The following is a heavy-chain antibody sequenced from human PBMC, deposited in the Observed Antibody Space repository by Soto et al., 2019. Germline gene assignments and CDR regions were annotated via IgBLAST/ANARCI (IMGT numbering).Heavy chain of an antibody. Sequence: GVSLRLSCAASGFIFSNYVMSWVRQAPGKGLEWVSSISVGGSTIDYADSVKGRFTISRDNSKNTMYLQMNSLTAEDSALYYCAKDGMLNTAMEYYFDSWGQGTRVTVSS. V-gene: IGHV3-23*01. CDR2: ISVGGSTI. J-gene: IGHJ4*02. D-gene: IGHD5-18*01. CDR1: GFIFSNYV. CDR3: AKDGMLNTAMEYYFDS.